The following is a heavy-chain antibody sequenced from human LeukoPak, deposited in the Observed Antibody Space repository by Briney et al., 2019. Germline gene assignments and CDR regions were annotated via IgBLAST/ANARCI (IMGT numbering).Heavy chain of an antibody. Sequence: GGSPRLSCAASRFTFSSYFMSWVRQAPGKGLEWVSVISGSGGTTYYAVSVKGRFTISRDNSKNTLYLQMNSLRAEDTAVYYCAKDVPGGWWYFDLWGRGTLVTVSS. CDR3: AKDVPGGWWYFDL. CDR2: ISGSGGTT. V-gene: IGHV3-23*01. D-gene: IGHD6-19*01. CDR1: RFTFSSYF. J-gene: IGHJ2*01.